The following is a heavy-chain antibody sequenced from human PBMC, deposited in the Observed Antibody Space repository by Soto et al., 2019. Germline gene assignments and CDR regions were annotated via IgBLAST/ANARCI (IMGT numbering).Heavy chain of an antibody. J-gene: IGHJ5*02. CDR3: ARTKANKWFDP. Sequence: PGGSLRLSCAASGFTFSSYWMSWVRQAPGKGLEWVANIKQDGGEKYFVDSVKGRFTISRDNAKNSLYLQMDSLRVEDTAVYYCARTKANKWFDPWGQGTLVTVSS. D-gene: IGHD1-26*01. CDR1: GFTFSSYW. V-gene: IGHV3-7*03. CDR2: IKQDGGEK.